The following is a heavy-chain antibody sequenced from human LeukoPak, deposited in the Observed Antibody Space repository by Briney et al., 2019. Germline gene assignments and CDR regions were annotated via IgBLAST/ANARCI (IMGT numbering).Heavy chain of an antibody. J-gene: IGHJ6*02. CDR3: ARDYGRSRDYGMDV. D-gene: IGHD3-10*01. CDR1: GFTFSNYW. V-gene: IGHV3-74*01. CDR2: INSDGSST. Sequence: GGSLRLSCAAPGFTFSNYWMHWVRQAPGKGLVWVSRINSDGSSTTYADSVKGRFTISRDNAKNTLYLQMNSLRAEDTAVYYCARDYGRSRDYGMDVWGQGTTVTVSS.